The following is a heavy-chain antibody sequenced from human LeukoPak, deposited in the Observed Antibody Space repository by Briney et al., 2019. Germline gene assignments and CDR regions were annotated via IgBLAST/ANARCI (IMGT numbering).Heavy chain of an antibody. Sequence: PGGSLRLSCAASGFTFSSYSMNWVRQAPGKGLEWVSYISSSSSTIYYADSVKGRFTISRDNAKNSLYLQMNSLRAEDTAVYYCARGGCSSTSCYAFGWYHYGIIDYWGQGTLVTVSS. CDR3: ARGGCSSTSCYAFGWYHYGIIDY. V-gene: IGHV3-48*01. J-gene: IGHJ4*02. D-gene: IGHD2-2*01. CDR2: ISSSSSTI. CDR1: GFTFSSYS.